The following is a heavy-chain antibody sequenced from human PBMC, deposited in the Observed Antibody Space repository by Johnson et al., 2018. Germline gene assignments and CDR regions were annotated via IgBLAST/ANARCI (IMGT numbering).Heavy chain of an antibody. CDR3: DRRAVFRSVYYEWDHYHYYGLDV. CDR1: GGSINDYS. Sequence: QVQLQQSGPGLVKPSETLSLNCTVSGGSINDYSWNWIRQAPGKGLEWIGYIFHSGSTNYNPSLKSRVTISVDMSKKQFSLRLTSVTAADTAVDYCDRRAVFRSVYYEWDHYHYYGLDVWGPGTTVTVSS. D-gene: IGHD3-3*01. CDR2: IFHSGST. J-gene: IGHJ6*02. V-gene: IGHV4-59*01.